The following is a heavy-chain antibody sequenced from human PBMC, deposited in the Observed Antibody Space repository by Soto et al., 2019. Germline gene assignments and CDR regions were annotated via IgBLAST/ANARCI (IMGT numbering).Heavy chain of an antibody. D-gene: IGHD2-8*01. CDR1: GGTFSSYA. Sequence: QVQLVQSGAEVKKPGSSVKVSCKASGGTFSSYAISWVRQAPGQGLEWMGGIIPIFGTASYAQKFQGRFTITADKSTRTAYMELSSLRYEDLCVYYCASTGDIVPRGENDYWGQGTLVTVSS. V-gene: IGHV1-69*06. J-gene: IGHJ4*02. CDR2: IIPIFGTA. CDR3: ASTGDIVPRGENDY.